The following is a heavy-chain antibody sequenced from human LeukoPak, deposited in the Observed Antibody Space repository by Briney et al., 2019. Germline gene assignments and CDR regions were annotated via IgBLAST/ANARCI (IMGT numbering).Heavy chain of an antibody. D-gene: IGHD2-2*01. J-gene: IGHJ4*02. V-gene: IGHV3-23*01. CDR3: ARDLRRDCSTTTCYAFDY. CDR1: GFTFSSYS. Sequence: PGGSLRLSCAASGFTFSSYSMNWVRQAPGKGLEWVSVISGSGGLTYYADSVKGRFTISRDNSKNTLYLQMNSLRADDTAVYYCARDLRRDCSTTTCYAFDYWGQGTLVTVSS. CDR2: ISGSGGLT.